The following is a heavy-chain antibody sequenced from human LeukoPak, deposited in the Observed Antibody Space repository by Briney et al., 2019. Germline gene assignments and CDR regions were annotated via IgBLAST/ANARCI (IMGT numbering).Heavy chain of an antibody. V-gene: IGHV1-46*01. D-gene: IGHD1-26*01. Sequence: ASVKVSCKASGYGFTSHYMHWVRQAPGQGLEWMGLINPSGSSTLYAQKFQGRVTMTRDMSTTTDYMELSSLRSEDTAVYYCARDNSVGDVALWFDPWGQGTLVTVSS. CDR1: GYGFTSHY. CDR2: INPSGSST. CDR3: ARDNSVGDVALWFDP. J-gene: IGHJ5*02.